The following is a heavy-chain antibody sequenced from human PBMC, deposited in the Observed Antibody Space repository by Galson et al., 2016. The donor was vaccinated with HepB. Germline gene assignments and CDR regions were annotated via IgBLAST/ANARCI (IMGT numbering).Heavy chain of an antibody. J-gene: IGHJ4*02. Sequence: SLRLSCAASGLSFSTYGMHWVRQAPGKGLEWVAVISPDGSIIHSADSVKGRFTISKDNSKTTLFLQMNSLRIDDTAVYYCARDRGYSYGYLVSYYFDYWGQGTLVTVSS. D-gene: IGHD5-18*01. CDR3: ARDRGYSYGYLVSYYFDY. V-gene: IGHV3-30*03. CDR1: GLSFSTYG. CDR2: ISPDGSII.